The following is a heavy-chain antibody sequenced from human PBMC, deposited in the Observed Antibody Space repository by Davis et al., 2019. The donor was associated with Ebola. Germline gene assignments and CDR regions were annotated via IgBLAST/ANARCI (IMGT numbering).Heavy chain of an antibody. CDR2: IWYDGSNK. CDR1: GFTFSSYG. Sequence: PGGSLRLSCAASGFTFSSYGMHWVRQAPGKGLEWVAVIWYDGSNKYYADSVKGRFTISRDNSKNTLYLQMNSLRAEDTAVYYCARVDIVATIKGWFDPWGQGTLVTVSS. CDR3: ARVDIVATIKGWFDP. D-gene: IGHD5-12*01. J-gene: IGHJ5*02. V-gene: IGHV3-33*01.